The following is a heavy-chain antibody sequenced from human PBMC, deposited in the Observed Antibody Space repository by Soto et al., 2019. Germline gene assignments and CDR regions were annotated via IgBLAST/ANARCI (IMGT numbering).Heavy chain of an antibody. J-gene: IGHJ5*02. V-gene: IGHV3-64D*06. CDR3: VKVNVKTTGTTVRFDP. D-gene: IGHD1-1*01. Sequence: RASLRLSCSASGFTFSSYAMPWVRQAPGKGLEYVSAISSNGGSTYYADSVKGRFTISRDNSKNTLYLQMSSLRAEDTAVYYCVKVNVKTTGTTVRFDPWGQGTLVTVSS. CDR2: ISSNGGST. CDR1: GFTFSSYA.